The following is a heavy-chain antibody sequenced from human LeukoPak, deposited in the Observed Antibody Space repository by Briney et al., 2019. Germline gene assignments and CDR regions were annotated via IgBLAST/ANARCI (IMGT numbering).Heavy chain of an antibody. CDR2: IKQDGSEK. Sequence: GGSLRLSCAASGFTFSSYWMSWVRQAPGKGLEWVANIKQDGSEKYYVDSVEGRFTISRDNAKNSLYLQMNSLRAEDTAVYYCARRITIFGVVPRDYYGMDVWGQGTTVTVSS. J-gene: IGHJ6*02. CDR3: ARRITIFGVVPRDYYGMDV. D-gene: IGHD3-3*01. V-gene: IGHV3-7*01. CDR1: GFTFSSYW.